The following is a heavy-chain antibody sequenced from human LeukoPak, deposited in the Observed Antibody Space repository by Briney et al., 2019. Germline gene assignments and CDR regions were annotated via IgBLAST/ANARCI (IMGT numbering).Heavy chain of an antibody. V-gene: IGHV3-7*01. CDR1: GFTFSSYW. D-gene: IGHD3-3*01. CDR3: AKDLRVAIFGVVIPPFDY. CDR2: IKQDGSEK. Sequence: GGSLRLSCAASGFTFSSYWMSWVRQAPGKGLEWVANIKQDGSEKYYVDSVKGRFTISRDNAKNSLYLQMNSLRAEDTAVYYCAKDLRVAIFGVVIPPFDYWGQGTLVTVSS. J-gene: IGHJ4*02.